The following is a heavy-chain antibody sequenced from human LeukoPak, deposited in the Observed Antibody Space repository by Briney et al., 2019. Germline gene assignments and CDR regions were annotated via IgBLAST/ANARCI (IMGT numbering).Heavy chain of an antibody. V-gene: IGHV4-4*07. D-gene: IGHD2-2*01. CDR3: ARDKYCSSTTCYGLSAFDI. CDR1: GGSISSNY. Sequence: PSETLSLTCTVSGGSISSNYWSWIRQPAGKGLEWIGRIYTGGSTNYNPSLKSRVTMSVDTSKNQVSLRLTSVTAADTAVYYCARDKYCSSTTCYGLSAFDIWGQGTMVTVSS. CDR2: IYTGGST. J-gene: IGHJ3*02.